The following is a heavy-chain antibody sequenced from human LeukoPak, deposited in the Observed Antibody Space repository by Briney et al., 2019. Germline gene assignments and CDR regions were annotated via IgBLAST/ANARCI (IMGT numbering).Heavy chain of an antibody. D-gene: IGHD3-22*01. V-gene: IGHV3-53*01. CDR2: IYSGGST. Sequence: GGSLRLSCAASGFTVSSNYMSWVRQAPGKGLEWVSVIYSGGSTYYADSVKGRFTISRDNSKNTLYLQMNSLRAEDTAVYYCAVKGNYYDSSGKFYHWGQGTLVTVSS. J-gene: IGHJ5*02. CDR3: AVKGNYYDSSGKFYH. CDR1: GFTVSSNY.